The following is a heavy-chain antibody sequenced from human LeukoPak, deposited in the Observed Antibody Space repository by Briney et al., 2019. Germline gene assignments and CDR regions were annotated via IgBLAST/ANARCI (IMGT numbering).Heavy chain of an antibody. D-gene: IGHD1-14*01. Sequence: GGSLRLSCAASGFTVITNVMTWVRQAPGKGLEWFSVLYSDGNTKYADSVQGRFTISRDNSKNTLYLEMNSLSPDDTAVYYCARGVEPLAANTLAYWGQGTLVTVSS. CDR3: ARGVEPLAANTLAY. CDR1: GFTVITNV. V-gene: IGHV3-53*01. CDR2: LYSDGNT. J-gene: IGHJ4*02.